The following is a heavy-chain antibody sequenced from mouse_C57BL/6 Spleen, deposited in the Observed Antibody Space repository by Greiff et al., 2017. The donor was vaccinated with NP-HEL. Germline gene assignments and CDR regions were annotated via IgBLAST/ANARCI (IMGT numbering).Heavy chain of an antibody. CDR3: ARSDYYYGSSWFAY. V-gene: IGHV1-22*01. Sequence: EVMLVESGPELVKPGASVKMSCKASGYTFTDYNMHWVKQSHGKSLEWIGYINPNNGGTSYNQKFKGKATLTVNKSSSTAYMELRSLTSEDSAVYYCARSDYYYGSSWFAYWGQGTLVTVSA. J-gene: IGHJ3*01. D-gene: IGHD1-1*01. CDR1: GYTFTDYN. CDR2: INPNNGGT.